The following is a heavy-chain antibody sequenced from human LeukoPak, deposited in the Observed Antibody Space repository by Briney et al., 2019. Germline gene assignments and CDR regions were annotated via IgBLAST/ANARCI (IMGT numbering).Heavy chain of an antibody. D-gene: IGHD4-17*01. CDR3: GRDPNGDYVGAFEF. CDR1: GFTFSKYA. J-gene: IGHJ3*01. V-gene: IGHV3-23*01. CDR2: SSSGGANP. Sequence: GGSLRLSCAASGFTFSKYALVWVRQAPGKGLEWASASSSGGANPLYADAVKGRFTISRDNSKNALYLQMNSLRAEDTAVYFCGRDPNGDYVGAFEFWGHGTTVIVSS.